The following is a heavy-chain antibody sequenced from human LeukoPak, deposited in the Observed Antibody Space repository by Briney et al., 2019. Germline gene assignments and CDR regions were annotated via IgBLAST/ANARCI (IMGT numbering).Heavy chain of an antibody. J-gene: IGHJ6*03. V-gene: IGHV3-48*03. Sequence: PGGSLRLSCAASGFTFSSYEMNWVRQAPGKGLEWVSYISSSGSTIYYADSVKGRFTISRDNAKNSLYLQMNSLRAEDTAVYYCARVELDIVALTPGYYYYMDVWGKGTTVTVSS. CDR2: ISSSGSTI. CDR1: GFTFSSYE. D-gene: IGHD5-12*01. CDR3: ARVELDIVALTPGYYYYMDV.